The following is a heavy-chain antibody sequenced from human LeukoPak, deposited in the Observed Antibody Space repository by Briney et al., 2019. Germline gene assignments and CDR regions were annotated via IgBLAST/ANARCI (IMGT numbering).Heavy chain of an antibody. D-gene: IGHD3-22*01. CDR2: INHSGST. CDR3: AHFDSSGGPDY. Sequence: PSETLSLTCAVYGGSFSGYYWSWIRQPSGKGLEWIGEINHSGSTNYNPSLKSRFTISVDTSKNQFSLKLSSVTAADTAVYYCAHFDSSGGPDYWGQGTLVTVSS. V-gene: IGHV4-34*01. J-gene: IGHJ4*02. CDR1: GGSFSGYY.